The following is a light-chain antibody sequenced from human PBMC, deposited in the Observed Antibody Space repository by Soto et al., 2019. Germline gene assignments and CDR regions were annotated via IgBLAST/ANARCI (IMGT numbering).Light chain of an antibody. CDR1: QGISTY. CDR2: AAS. Sequence: IRMTQSPSSFSASTGDRVTITCRASQGISTYLAWYQQKPGKAPKLLIYAASTLQSGVPSRFSGSGSGTEFTLTISCLQSEDFATYYCQQYYNYPRTFGEGTKVEV. V-gene: IGKV1-8*01. CDR3: QQYYNYPRT. J-gene: IGKJ2*02.